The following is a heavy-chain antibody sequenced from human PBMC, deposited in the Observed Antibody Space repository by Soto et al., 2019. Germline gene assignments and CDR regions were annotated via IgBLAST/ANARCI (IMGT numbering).Heavy chain of an antibody. CDR3: ASTRRGYYYYGMDV. J-gene: IGHJ6*02. CDR2: IIPIFGTA. Sequence: VASVKVSCKASGGTFSSYAISWVRQAPGQGLEWMGGIIPIFGTANYAQKFQGRVTITADESTSTAYMELSSLRSEDTAVYYCASTRRGYYYYGMDVWGQGTTVTVSS. V-gene: IGHV1-69*13. CDR1: GGTFSSYA.